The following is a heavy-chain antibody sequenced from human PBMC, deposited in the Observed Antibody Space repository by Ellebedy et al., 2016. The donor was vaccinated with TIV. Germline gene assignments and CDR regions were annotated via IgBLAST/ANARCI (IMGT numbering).Heavy chain of an antibody. V-gene: IGHV3-30*15. J-gene: IGHJ3*01. CDR1: GFVFSDYA. CDR2: ISYDGAKQ. D-gene: IGHD2-15*01. Sequence: GESLKISXAASGFVFSDYAVHWVRQPPGKGLEWVTVISYDGAKQYYADSVKGRFTISRDNSKNTLDLQMSSLRPEDTAVYYCASGVGSSPNSFNLWGQGTMVTVFS. CDR3: ASGVGSSPNSFNL.